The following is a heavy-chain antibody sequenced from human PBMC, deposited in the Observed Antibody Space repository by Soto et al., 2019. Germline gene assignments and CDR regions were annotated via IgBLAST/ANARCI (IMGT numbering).Heavy chain of an antibody. CDR2: IYYSGST. CDR1: GGSISSGGYY. CDR3: ARVPVVYYDSSGYYHFDY. D-gene: IGHD3-22*01. Sequence: PSETLSLTCTVSGGSISSGGYYWSWIRQHPGKGLEWIGYIYYSGSTYYNPSLKSRVTISVDTSKNQFSLKLSSVTAADTAVYYCARVPVVYYDSSGYYHFDYWGQGTLVTVSS. V-gene: IGHV4-31*03. J-gene: IGHJ4*02.